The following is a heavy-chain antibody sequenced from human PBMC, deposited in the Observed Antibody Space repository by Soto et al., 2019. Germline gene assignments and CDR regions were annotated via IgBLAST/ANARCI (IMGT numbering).Heavy chain of an antibody. CDR1: GFTFSSYA. D-gene: IGHD6-13*01. Sequence: HPGGSLRLSCAASGFTFSSYAMHWVRQAPGKGLEWVAVISYDGSNKYYADSVKGRFTISRDNSKNTLYLQMNSLRAEDTAVYYCARDLTAAAGTPLGYWGQGTLVTVSS. CDR3: ARDLTAAAGTPLGY. J-gene: IGHJ4*02. V-gene: IGHV3-30-3*01. CDR2: ISYDGSNK.